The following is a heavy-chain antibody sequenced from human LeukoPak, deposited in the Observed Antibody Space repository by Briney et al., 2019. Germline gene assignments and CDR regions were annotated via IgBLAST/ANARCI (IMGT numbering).Heavy chain of an antibody. D-gene: IGHD5-12*01. Sequence: PSETLSLTCTVSGGSISTYYWSWIRQPPGKGLEWVSGISDSGGTTYYADSVKGRFTISRDNSKNTLYLQMNSLRAEDTAVYYCAKHSYRVDSFTDYWGQGTLVTVSS. J-gene: IGHJ4*02. CDR1: GGSISTYY. V-gene: IGHV3-23*01. CDR2: ISDSGGTT. CDR3: AKHSYRVDSFTDY.